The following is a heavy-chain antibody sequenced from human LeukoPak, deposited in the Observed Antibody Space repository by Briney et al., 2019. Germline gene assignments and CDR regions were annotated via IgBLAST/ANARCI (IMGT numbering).Heavy chain of an antibody. D-gene: IGHD3-10*01. CDR1: GYTFTGYY. CDR3: ARSIYYGSGSYYHFDY. CDR2: INPNSGGT. V-gene: IGHV1-2*04. Sequence: ASVKVSCKAPGYTFTGYYMHWVRQAPGQGLEWMGWINPNSGGTNYAQKFQGWVTMTRDTSISTAYMELSRLRSDDTAVYYCARSIYYGSGSYYHFDYWGQGTLVTVSS. J-gene: IGHJ4*02.